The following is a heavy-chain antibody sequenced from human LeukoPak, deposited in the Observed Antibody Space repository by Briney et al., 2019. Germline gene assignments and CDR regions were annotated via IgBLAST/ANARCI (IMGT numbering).Heavy chain of an antibody. CDR3: GRAYDFSRH. V-gene: IGHV3-7*01. J-gene: IGHJ4*02. D-gene: IGHD3-3*01. CDR2: IKQDGSEK. Sequence: GGSLRLSCAASGFSLSSYWMTWVRQAPGKGLEWVANIKQDGSEKNYVDSVKGRFTISRDNAKNSLYLQMNSLRAEDTALHYCGRAYDFSRHWGQGTLVTVSS. CDR1: GFSLSSYW.